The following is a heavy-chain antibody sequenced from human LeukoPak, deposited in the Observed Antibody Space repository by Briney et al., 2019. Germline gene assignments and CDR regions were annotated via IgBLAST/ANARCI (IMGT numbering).Heavy chain of an antibody. CDR2: IRHDGNEK. Sequence: GGSLRLSCAASGFTFSSHWMSWVRQAPGKGLEWVANIRHDGNEKYYVDSVKGRFTISRDNAKNSLYLQMNSLRDEDTAVYYCARECGGDCYNWFDPWGQGTLVTVSS. V-gene: IGHV3-7*01. CDR3: ARECGGDCYNWFDP. D-gene: IGHD2-21*02. CDR1: GFTFSSHW. J-gene: IGHJ5*02.